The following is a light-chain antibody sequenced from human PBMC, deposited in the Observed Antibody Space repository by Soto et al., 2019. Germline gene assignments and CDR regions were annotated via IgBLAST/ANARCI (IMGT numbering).Light chain of an antibody. CDR3: QQSYSTPRT. V-gene: IGKV1-39*01. J-gene: IGKJ4*01. Sequence: DIQMTQSPSSLSASVGDRVTITCQASQTISDYLNWYQQKPGKAPKLLISVASSLQSGIPSRFSGSGSGTDFTLTISSLQPEDFATYYCQQSYSTPRTFGGGTKVDI. CDR1: QTISDY. CDR2: VAS.